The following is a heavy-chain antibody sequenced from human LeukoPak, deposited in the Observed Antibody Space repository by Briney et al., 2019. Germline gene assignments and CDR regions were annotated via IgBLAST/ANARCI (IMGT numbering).Heavy chain of an antibody. CDR2: IKSKTDGGTT. J-gene: IGHJ4*02. CDR1: GFTFSNAW. Sequence: GGSLRLSCAASGFTFSNAWMSWVRQAPGKGLEWVGRIKSKTDGGTTDYAAPVKGRFTISRDDSKNTLYLQMNSLKTEDTAVYYCWVGPIDGYNFRGFDYWGQGTLVTVSS. D-gene: IGHD5-24*01. V-gene: IGHV3-15*01. CDR3: WVGPIDGYNFRGFDY.